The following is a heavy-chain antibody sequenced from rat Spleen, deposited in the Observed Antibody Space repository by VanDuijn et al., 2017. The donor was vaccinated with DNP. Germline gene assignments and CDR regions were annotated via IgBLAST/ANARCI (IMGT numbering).Heavy chain of an antibody. J-gene: IGHJ4*01. CDR2: LWYDGDT. CDR3: ARDGPTGAMIA. Sequence: QVQLKESGPGLMQPSETLSLTCTVSGFSLTTYSVTWVRQPSGKGPEWMGRLWYDGDTAYNSALKSRLSISRDTSKNQVFLEMPSLQIDDTGTYYCARDGPTGAMIAWGQGISVTVSS. V-gene: IGHV2-34*01. CDR1: GFSLTTYS. D-gene: IGHD1-12*01.